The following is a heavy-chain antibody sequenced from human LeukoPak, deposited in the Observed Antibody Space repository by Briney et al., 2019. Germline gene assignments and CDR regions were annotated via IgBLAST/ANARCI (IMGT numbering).Heavy chain of an antibody. V-gene: IGHV4-38-2*01. D-gene: IGHD5-18*01. CDR3: ARRGWDTAMDY. CDR2: IYHSGST. Sequence: SETMSLTCAVSGYSISSGYYWGWIRQPPGQGLERIGSIYHSGSTYYNPSLKSRVTISVDTSKNQFSLKLSSVTAADTAVYYCARRGWDTAMDYWGQGTLVTVSS. J-gene: IGHJ4*02. CDR1: GYSISSGYY.